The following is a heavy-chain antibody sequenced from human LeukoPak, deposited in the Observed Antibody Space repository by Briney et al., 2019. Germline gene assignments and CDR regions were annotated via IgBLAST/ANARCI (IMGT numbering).Heavy chain of an antibody. D-gene: IGHD5-18*01. CDR2: INPNSGGT. CDR3: ARLVGYSYVPRPGY. V-gene: IGHV1-2*02. J-gene: IGHJ4*02. CDR1: GYTFTGYY. Sequence: ASVKVSCKASGYTFTGYYMHWVRQAPGQGLEWMGWINPNSGGTNYAQKFQGRVTMTRDTSISTAYMELSRLTSDDTAVYYCARLVGYSYVPRPGYWGQGTLVTVSS.